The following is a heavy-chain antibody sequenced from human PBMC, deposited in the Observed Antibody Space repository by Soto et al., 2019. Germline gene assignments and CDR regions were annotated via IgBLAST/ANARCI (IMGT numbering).Heavy chain of an antibody. J-gene: IGHJ6*02. CDR1: GFTFSSYG. Sequence: GGSLRLSCAASGFTFSSYGMHWVRQAPGKGLEWVAVIWYDGSNKYYADSVKGRFTISRDNSKNTLYLQMNSLRAEDTAEYYCARVGVSGYYYYYYGMDVWGQGTTVTVSS. D-gene: IGHD3-3*01. CDR3: ARVGVSGYYYYYYGMDV. V-gene: IGHV3-33*01. CDR2: IWYDGSNK.